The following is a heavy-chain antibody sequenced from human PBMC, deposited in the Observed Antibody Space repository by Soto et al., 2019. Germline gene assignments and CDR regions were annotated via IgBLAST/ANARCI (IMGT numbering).Heavy chain of an antibody. J-gene: IGHJ4*02. CDR1: GFTFSSYA. V-gene: IGHV3-30-3*01. CDR2: ISYDGSNK. Sequence: GGSLRLSCAASGFTFSSYAMHWVRQAPGKGLEWVAVISYDGSNKYYADSVKGRFTISRDNSKNTLYLQMNSLRAEDTAVYYCAREEYSAVAAHEGFDYWGQGTLVTVSS. CDR3: AREEYSAVAAHEGFDY. D-gene: IGHD6-19*01.